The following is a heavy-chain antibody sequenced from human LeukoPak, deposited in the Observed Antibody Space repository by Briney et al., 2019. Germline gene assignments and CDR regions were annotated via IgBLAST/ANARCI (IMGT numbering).Heavy chain of an antibody. CDR2: ISYDGSNK. Sequence: GGSLRLSCAASGFTFSSYGMHWVRQAPGKGLEWVAVISYDGSNKYYADSVKGRFTISRDNSKNTLYLQMNSLRAEDTAVYYCAKDNDWLGTVVTWMDYWGQGTLVTVSS. V-gene: IGHV3-30*18. D-gene: IGHD4-23*01. CDR3: AKDNDWLGTVVTWMDY. J-gene: IGHJ4*02. CDR1: GFTFSSYG.